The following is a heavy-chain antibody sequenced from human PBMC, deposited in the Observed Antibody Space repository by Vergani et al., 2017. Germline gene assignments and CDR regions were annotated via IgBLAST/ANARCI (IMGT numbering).Heavy chain of an antibody. D-gene: IGHD6-13*01. V-gene: IGHV3-15*01. CDR1: GFTFSNAW. Sequence: EVQLVESGGGLVKPGGSLRLSCAASGFTFSNAWMSWVRQAPGKGLEWVGRIKSKTDSGTTDYAAPVKGRFTISRDDSKNTLYLQMNSLNTEDTAVYYCTTDGYSSSWSIPQLDYWGQGTLVTVSS. CDR3: TTDGYSSSWSIPQLDY. J-gene: IGHJ4*02. CDR2: IKSKTDSGTT.